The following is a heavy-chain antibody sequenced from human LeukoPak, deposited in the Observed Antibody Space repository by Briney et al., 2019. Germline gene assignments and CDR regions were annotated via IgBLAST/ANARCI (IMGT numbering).Heavy chain of an antibody. J-gene: IGHJ4*02. Sequence: SETLSLTCTVSGYSITSGYYWGWIRQPPGKGLEWIGIIYQSGSTHYNPSLMSRVTISVDTSKNHFSLKLSSVTAADTAVYYCARDPMSGFGELPYYFDYWGQGTLVTVSS. CDR2: IYQSGST. CDR3: ARDPMSGFGELPYYFDY. CDR1: GYSITSGYY. V-gene: IGHV4-38-2*02. D-gene: IGHD3-10*01.